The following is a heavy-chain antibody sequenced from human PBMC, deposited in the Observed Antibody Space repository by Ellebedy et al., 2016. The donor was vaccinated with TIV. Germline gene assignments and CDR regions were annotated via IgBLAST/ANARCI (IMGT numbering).Heavy chain of an antibody. V-gene: IGHV3-23*01. CDR3: AKETPFTDTLYLDS. CDR2: ISGSGDTT. CDR1: GFTFSSFA. D-gene: IGHD3-16*01. Sequence: GESLKISCAASGFTFSSFAMSWVRQAPGKGLEWVSAISGSGDTTHYADSVRSRFTVSRDNSKNTVSLQMNSLRAEDTALYYCAKETPFTDTLYLDSWGQGSLVTVSS. J-gene: IGHJ4*02.